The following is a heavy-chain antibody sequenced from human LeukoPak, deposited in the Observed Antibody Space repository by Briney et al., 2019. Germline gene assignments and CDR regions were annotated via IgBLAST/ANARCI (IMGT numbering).Heavy chain of an antibody. J-gene: IGHJ6*03. D-gene: IGHD6-13*01. CDR1: GGSFSSYY. V-gene: IGHV4-59*01. CDR3: ARTFIAAAGSHYMDV. Sequence: SETLSLTCTVSGGSFSSYYWSWIRQPPGKGLEWIGYIYYSGSTNYNPSLKSRFTISVDTSKNQFSLKLSSVTAPDTAVYYCARTFIAAAGSHYMDVWGKGTTVTVSS. CDR2: IYYSGST.